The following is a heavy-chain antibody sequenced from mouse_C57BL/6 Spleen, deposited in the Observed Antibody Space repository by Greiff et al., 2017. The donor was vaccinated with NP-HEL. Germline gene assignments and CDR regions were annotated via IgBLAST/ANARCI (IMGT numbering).Heavy chain of an antibody. V-gene: IGHV1-52*01. CDR2: IDPSDSET. Sequence: VQLQQPGAELVRPGSSVKLSCKASGYTFTSYWMHWVKQRPIQGLEWIGNIDPSDSETNYNQKFKDKATLTVDKSSSTAYMQLSSLTSEDSAVYYCARGQRTYYAMDYWGQGPSVTVSS. CDR1: GYTFTSYW. CDR3: ARGQRTYYAMDY. J-gene: IGHJ4*01.